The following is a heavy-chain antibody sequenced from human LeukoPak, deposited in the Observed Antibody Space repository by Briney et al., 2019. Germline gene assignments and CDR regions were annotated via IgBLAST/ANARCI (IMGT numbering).Heavy chain of an antibody. CDR1: GYTFTSYG. Sequence: ASVKVSCKASGYTFTSYGISWVRQAPGQGLEWMGWISAYNGNTNYAQKLQGRVTMTTDTSTSTAYMELRSLRSDDTAVYYCAASYSSGWYGSQSSYYYYMDVWGKGTTVTVSS. D-gene: IGHD6-19*01. CDR3: AASYSSGWYGSQSSYYYYMDV. J-gene: IGHJ6*03. V-gene: IGHV1-18*01. CDR2: ISAYNGNT.